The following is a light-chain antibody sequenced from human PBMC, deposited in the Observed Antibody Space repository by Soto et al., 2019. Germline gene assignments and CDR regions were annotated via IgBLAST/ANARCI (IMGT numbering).Light chain of an antibody. V-gene: IGLV2-14*01. CDR1: SSDVGGYNY. Sequence: QSALTQPASVSGSPGQSITISCTGTSSDVGGYNYVSWYQQHPGKAPKVIISEVSDRPSGVSNRFSGSKSGNTASLTISGLQAEDEADYYCSSYTSSSTYVFGTGTNVTVL. CDR3: SSYTSSSTYV. J-gene: IGLJ1*01. CDR2: EVS.